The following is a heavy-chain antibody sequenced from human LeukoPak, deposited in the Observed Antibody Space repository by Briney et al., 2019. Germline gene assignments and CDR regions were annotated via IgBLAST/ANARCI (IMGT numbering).Heavy chain of an antibody. CDR1: GFTVSSNY. J-gene: IGHJ4*02. D-gene: IGHD1-26*01. CDR2: IYSGGST. CDR3: ARPSGSYYRGFDY. V-gene: IGHV3-53*01. Sequence: PGGSLRLSCAASGFTVSSNYMSWVRQAPGKGLEWVSVIYSGGSTYYADSVKGRFTISRDNSKNTLYLQMNSLRAEDTAVYYCARPSGSYYRGFDYWGQGTLVTVSS.